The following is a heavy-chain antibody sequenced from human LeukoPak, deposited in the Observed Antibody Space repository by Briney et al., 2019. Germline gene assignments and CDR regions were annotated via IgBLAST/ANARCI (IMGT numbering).Heavy chain of an antibody. CDR3: ARNDFWSGYGPYYFDY. J-gene: IGHJ4*02. CDR2: IYYSGST. CDR1: GGSISSYY. Sequence: SETLSLTCTVSGGSISSYYWGWIRQPPGKGLEWIGSIYYSGSTYYNPSLKSRVTISVDTSKNQFSLKLSSVTAADTAVYYCARNDFWSGYGPYYFDYWGQGTLVTVSS. D-gene: IGHD3-3*01. V-gene: IGHV4-39*01.